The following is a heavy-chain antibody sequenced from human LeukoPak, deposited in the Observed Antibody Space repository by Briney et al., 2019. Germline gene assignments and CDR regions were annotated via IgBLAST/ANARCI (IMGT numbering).Heavy chain of an antibody. V-gene: IGHV1-69*01. Sequence: SVKVSCKASGGTFSSYAISWVRQAPGQGLEWMGGIIPIFGTANYARKFQGRVTITADESTSTAYMELSSLRSEDTAVYYCARDHGVTMVRGVITGFDYWGQGTLVTVSS. CDR2: IIPIFGTA. CDR1: GGTFSSYA. J-gene: IGHJ4*02. CDR3: ARDHGVTMVRGVITGFDY. D-gene: IGHD3-10*01.